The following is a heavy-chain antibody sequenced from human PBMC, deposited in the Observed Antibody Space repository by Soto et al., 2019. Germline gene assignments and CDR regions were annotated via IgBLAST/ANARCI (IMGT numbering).Heavy chain of an antibody. D-gene: IGHD3-9*01. Sequence: EMELLESGGGLVQPGGSLRLSCEASGFTFSSYALSWVRQAPGQGLGWVSDINNSGGGTYYAASVRGRFIISRDNSKNTLYLQMNSLRAEDTAVYFCARIVEQYDILTVEGLDYWGQGTLVTVSS. CDR2: INNSGGGT. CDR1: GFTFSSYA. J-gene: IGHJ4*02. V-gene: IGHV3-23*01. CDR3: ARIVEQYDILTVEGLDY.